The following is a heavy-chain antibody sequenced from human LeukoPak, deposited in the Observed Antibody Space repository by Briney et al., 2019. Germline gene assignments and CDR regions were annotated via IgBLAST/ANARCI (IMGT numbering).Heavy chain of an antibody. CDR3: ARDSDGGNFDY. J-gene: IGHJ4*02. V-gene: IGHV4-59*01. Sequence: SETLSLTCTVSGGSISSSYWSWIRQPPGKGLEWIGYVYYTGSTDYNPSLKSRVTISVDTSKNQFSLKLSSVTAADTAVYYCARDSDGGNFDYWGQGTLVTVSS. D-gene: IGHD4-23*01. CDR2: VYYTGST. CDR1: GGSISSSY.